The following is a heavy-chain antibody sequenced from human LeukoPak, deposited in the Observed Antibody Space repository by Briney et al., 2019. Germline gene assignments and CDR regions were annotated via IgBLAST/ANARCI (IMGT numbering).Heavy chain of an antibody. CDR2: INSDGSSI. J-gene: IGHJ4*02. CDR3: AREGRVSGYDFDS. CDR1: GFTFSSYW. V-gene: IGHV3-74*03. D-gene: IGHD5-12*01. Sequence: GGSLRLSCAASGFTFSSYWMHWVRQDPGKGLVWVSRINSDGSSITYADSVKGRFTISRDNVKNTLYLQMNSLGVEDTAVYYCAREGRVSGYDFDSWGQGTLVTVSS.